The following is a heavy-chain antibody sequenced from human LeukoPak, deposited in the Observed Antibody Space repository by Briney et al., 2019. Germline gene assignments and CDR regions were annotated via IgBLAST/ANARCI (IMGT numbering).Heavy chain of an antibody. CDR3: ARAPPPSAAAGSWFDY. CDR2: INHSGRA. Sequence: SETLSLACAVYGGSFCGYYWSWIRQPPGKGLGWIGEINHSGRANYNPSIKSRVTLSVDTSKNQFSLKLSSVTAADTAVYYCARAPPPSAAAGSWFDYWGQGTLVTVSS. V-gene: IGHV4-34*01. CDR1: GGSFCGYY. D-gene: IGHD6-13*01. J-gene: IGHJ4*02.